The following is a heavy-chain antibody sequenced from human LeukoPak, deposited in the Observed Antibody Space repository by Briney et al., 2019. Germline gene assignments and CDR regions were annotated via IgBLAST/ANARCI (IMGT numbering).Heavy chain of an antibody. CDR2: INPNSRGT. CDR3: ARRAREYSHDAFDI. D-gene: IGHD5-18*01. J-gene: IGHJ3*02. CDR1: GYTLTGDY. V-gene: IGHV1-2*02. Sequence: APSMKVSCPTSGYTLTGDYMHWLREAPGQRLEWMGWINPNSRGTDSAQKFQGRFSMTRDTSISTAYMELSRLRSDDTAVYYCARRAREYSHDAFDIWGQGTMVTVSS.